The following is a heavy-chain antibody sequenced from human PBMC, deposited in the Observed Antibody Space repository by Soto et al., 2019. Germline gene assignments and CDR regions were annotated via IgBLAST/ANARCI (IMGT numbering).Heavy chain of an antibody. D-gene: IGHD2-2*01. J-gene: IGHJ4*02. Sequence: DVHLVESGGGLIQPGGSLRLSCAASGFTFRIHCMHWVRQGPGKGLVWVSRICMNGAATAYADSVRGRFTISRDDAEDTLSLQMNSLRDEDTAVYYCVRGTTEWRGMDYWGQGTLGTVSP. CDR1: GFTFRIHC. CDR3: VRGTTEWRGMDY. CDR2: ICMNGAAT. V-gene: IGHV3-74*01.